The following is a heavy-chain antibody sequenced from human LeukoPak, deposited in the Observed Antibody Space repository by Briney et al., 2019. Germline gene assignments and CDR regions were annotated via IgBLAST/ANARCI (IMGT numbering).Heavy chain of an antibody. CDR2: FTYDGNDK. CDR1: GFTFRRYA. J-gene: IGHJ3*02. V-gene: IGHV3-30*04. CDR3: ARERDAFDI. Sequence: GGSLRLSCAASGFTFRRYAMHWVRQAPGKGLERGAVFTYDGNDKYYADSVEGRFTISRDNSKNTLYLQMNGLRVEDTGVYFCARERDAFDIWGQGTMVTVSS.